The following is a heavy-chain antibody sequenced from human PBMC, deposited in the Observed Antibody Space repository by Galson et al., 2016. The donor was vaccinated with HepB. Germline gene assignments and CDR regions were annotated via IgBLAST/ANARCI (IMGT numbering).Heavy chain of an antibody. Sequence: SCKASGYTFTSYIMHWVRQAPGQRLEWMGWISANSGSTIYTQKLKGRVTMTTDTSTSTAYMELRSLRADDTAVYYCARDVRFRFDYWGQGTLVTVSS. CDR1: GYTFTSYI. V-gene: IGHV1-18*01. CDR3: ARDVRFRFDY. D-gene: IGHD3-10*01. J-gene: IGHJ4*02. CDR2: ISANSGST.